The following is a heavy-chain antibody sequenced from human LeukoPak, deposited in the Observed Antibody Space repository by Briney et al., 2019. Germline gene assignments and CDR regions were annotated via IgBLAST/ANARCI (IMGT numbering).Heavy chain of an antibody. V-gene: IGHV4-39*01. D-gene: IGHD3-22*01. CDR1: GGSISSSSYY. J-gene: IGHJ4*02. CDR2: IYYSGST. CDR3: ARGTYYYDSSGYYSN. Sequence: SETLSLTCTVSGGSISSSSYYWGWIRQPPGKGLEWIGSIYYSGSTYYNPSLKSRVTISVDTSKNQFSLKLSSVTAADTAVYYCARGTYYYDSSGYYSNWGQGTLVTVSS.